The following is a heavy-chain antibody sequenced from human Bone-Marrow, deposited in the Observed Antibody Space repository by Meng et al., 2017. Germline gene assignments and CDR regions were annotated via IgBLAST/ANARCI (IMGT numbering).Heavy chain of an antibody. J-gene: IGHJ4*02. D-gene: IGHD3-16*01. Sequence: GESLKISCAASGFTFSSYWMSWVRQAPGKGLEWVANIKQDGSEKYYVDSVKGRFTISRDNAKNSLYLQMNSLRAEDTAVYYCARDIWGYATSFAYWGQGTLVTVSS. CDR1: GFTFSSYW. V-gene: IGHV3-7*01. CDR2: IKQDGSEK. CDR3: ARDIWGYATSFAY.